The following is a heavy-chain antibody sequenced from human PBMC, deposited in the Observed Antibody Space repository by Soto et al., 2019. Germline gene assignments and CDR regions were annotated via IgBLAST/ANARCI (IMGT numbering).Heavy chain of an antibody. Sequence: PGWSLRLSCAASGFTFSSYSMNWVRQAPGKGLEWVSSLSSSSGHIYYADSVKGRFTISRDNAKNSLYLQMNSLRAEDTAVYYCVRHWLATREFDYWGQGTLVTV. J-gene: IGHJ4*02. CDR1: GFTFSSYS. V-gene: IGHV3-21*01. CDR2: LSSSSGHI. CDR3: VRHWLATREFDY. D-gene: IGHD1-26*01.